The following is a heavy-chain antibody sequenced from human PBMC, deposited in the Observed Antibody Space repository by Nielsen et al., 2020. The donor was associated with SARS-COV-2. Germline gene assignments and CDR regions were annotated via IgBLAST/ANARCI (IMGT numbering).Heavy chain of an antibody. J-gene: IGHJ6*02. V-gene: IGHV3-33*01. CDR1: GFTFSSYG. Sequence: GESLKISCAASGFTFSSYGMHWVRQAPGKGLEWAAVIWYDGSNKYYADSVKGRFTISRDNSKNTLYLQMNSLRAEDTAVYYCARSSLGYGSGSRYYYYGMDVWGQGTTVTVSS. D-gene: IGHD3-10*01. CDR2: IWYDGSNK. CDR3: ARSSLGYGSGSRYYYYGMDV.